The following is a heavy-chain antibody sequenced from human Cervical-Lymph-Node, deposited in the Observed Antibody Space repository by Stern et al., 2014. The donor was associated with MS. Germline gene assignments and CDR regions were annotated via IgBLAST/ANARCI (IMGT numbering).Heavy chain of an antibody. J-gene: IGHJ6*02. D-gene: IGHD1-7*01. CDR2: IYWDDDD. Sequence: SGPSLVRPTQTVTLTCTVSGFSLSADGVGVGWVRQAPGKALEWLALIYWDDDDRYSQSLKNRLTIKKDTSKNQVVLTMTDMDPEDTGTYYCAHSFGSVSGTYSGMDVWGQGTTVTVS. V-gene: IGHV2-5*02. CDR1: GFSLSADGVG. CDR3: AHSFGSVSGTYSGMDV.